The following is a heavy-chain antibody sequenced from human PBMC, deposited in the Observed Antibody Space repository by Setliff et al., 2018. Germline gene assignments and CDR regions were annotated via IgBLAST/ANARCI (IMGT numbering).Heavy chain of an antibody. CDR3: GRDVFDFRTGQGGP. Sequence: HPSETLSLTCTVYGGSFSNYYWSWVRQAPGKGLEWLASINPHGSEKYYADSVKGRFTISRDNAKNSLSLQMDGLRAEDTSVYYCGRDVFDFRTGQGGPWGQGTRVTVSS. V-gene: IGHV3-7*01. CDR2: INPHGSEK. CDR1: GGSFSNYY. D-gene: IGHD3-3*01. J-gene: IGHJ5*02.